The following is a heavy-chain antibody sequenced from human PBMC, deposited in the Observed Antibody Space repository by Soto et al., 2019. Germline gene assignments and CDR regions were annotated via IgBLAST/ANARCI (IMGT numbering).Heavy chain of an antibody. J-gene: IGHJ6*02. CDR1: GFTFGDYA. Sequence: SLRLSCTASGFTFGDYAMSWVRQAPWKGVEWVVLIRSKAYGGTTEYAASLKGRFTISRDDSKSIAYLQMNSLKTEDTAVYYCTRDSKDIVVVPADYYYYYGMDVWGQGNTVT. D-gene: IGHD2-2*01. CDR3: TRDSKDIVVVPADYYYYYGMDV. CDR2: IRSKAYGGTT. V-gene: IGHV3-49*04.